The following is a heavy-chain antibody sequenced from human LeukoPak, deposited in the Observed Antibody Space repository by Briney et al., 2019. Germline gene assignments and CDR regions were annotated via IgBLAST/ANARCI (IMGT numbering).Heavy chain of an antibody. V-gene: IGHV4-39*01. CDR2: IYYSGGT. D-gene: IGHD2-2*01. Sequence: PSETLSLTCTVSGGSIGSSSYYWGWIRQPPGKGLEWIGNIYYSGGTYYKPSLKSRVTISVDTSKNQFSLKLSSVTAADTAVYYCARARGVPLDNWGQGTLVTVSS. CDR3: ARARGVPLDN. J-gene: IGHJ4*02. CDR1: GGSIGSSSYY.